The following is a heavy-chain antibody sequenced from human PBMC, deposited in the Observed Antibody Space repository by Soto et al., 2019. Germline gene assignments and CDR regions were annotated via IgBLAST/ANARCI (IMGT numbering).Heavy chain of an antibody. CDR3: ARGDGRGSTGFYYYYGMDV. CDR2: ISPYDGSK. J-gene: IGHJ6*02. D-gene: IGHD1-26*01. Sequence: QVQPVQSGAEVKKPGASVKVSCKASGFTFTNYFFHWVRQAPRQGLEWMGIISPYDGSKNYQQSLQGRVTMTSDTSTSTVYMELRSLRSEDTAVYFCARGDGRGSTGFYYYYGMDVWGHGTMITVSS. CDR1: GFTFTNYF. V-gene: IGHV1-46*01.